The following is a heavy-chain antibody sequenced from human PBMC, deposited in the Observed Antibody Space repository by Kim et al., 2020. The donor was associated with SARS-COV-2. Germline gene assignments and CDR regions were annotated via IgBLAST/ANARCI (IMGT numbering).Heavy chain of an antibody. CDR1: GYIFTTYF. Sequence: ASVKVSCKASGYIFTTYFMHWFRQAPGLGLDWVGIIRPNRPSGDDTQIAQRFQGRVTLTRDTSTSTVYMELSSLRFEDTAVYFCAREGLGQYDSSGYHFD. D-gene: IGHD3-22*01. CDR2: IRPNRPSGDDT. J-gene: IGHJ4*01. CDR3: AREGLGQYDSSGYHFD. V-gene: IGHV1-46*01.